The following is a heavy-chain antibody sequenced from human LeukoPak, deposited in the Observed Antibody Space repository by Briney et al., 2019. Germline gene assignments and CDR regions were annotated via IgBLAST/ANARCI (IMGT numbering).Heavy chain of an antibody. V-gene: IGHV3-23*01. J-gene: IGHJ4*02. CDR3: AKDIDYGDYVVS. D-gene: IGHD4-17*01. Sequence: PGGSLRLSCAASGLTFSGYAMSWVRQAPGKGLEWVSVISSSGGTTYYADSVKGRFTISRDNSKNTLYLQMNSLRAEDTAVYYCAKDIDYGDYVVSWGQGTLVTVSS. CDR1: GLTFSGYA. CDR2: ISSSGGTT.